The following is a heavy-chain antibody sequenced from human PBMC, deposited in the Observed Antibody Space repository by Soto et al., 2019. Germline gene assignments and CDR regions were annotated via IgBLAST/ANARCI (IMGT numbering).Heavy chain of an antibody. CDR3: ATINSRVDL. J-gene: IGHJ4*02. V-gene: IGHV1-18*01. CDR1: GYTFNTYS. CDR2: ISGYNGDT. Sequence: QVQLVQSGAEVKKPGASVKVSCKASGYTFNTYSISWVRQAPGQGLEWMGWISGYNGDTHYAQKFQGRVTMTTDTSTSTAYMELRSLRSDDTAMYYCATINSRVDLWGQGTLVTVSS. D-gene: IGHD5-12*01.